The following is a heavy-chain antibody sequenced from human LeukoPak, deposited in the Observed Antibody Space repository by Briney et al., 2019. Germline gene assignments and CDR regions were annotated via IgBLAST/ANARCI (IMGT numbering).Heavy chain of an antibody. CDR3: ARGRDYDSSGYYYGFDY. Sequence: PSETLSLTCAVYGGSFSGYYWSWIRQPPGKGLEWIGEINHSGSTNYNPSLKSRVTISVDTSKNQFSLKLSSVTAADTAVYYCARGRDYDSSGYYYGFDYWGQGTLVTVSS. V-gene: IGHV4-34*01. CDR1: GGSFSGYY. J-gene: IGHJ4*02. D-gene: IGHD3-22*01. CDR2: INHSGST.